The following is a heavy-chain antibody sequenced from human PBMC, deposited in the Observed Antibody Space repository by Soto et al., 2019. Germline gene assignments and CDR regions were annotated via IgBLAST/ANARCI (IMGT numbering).Heavy chain of an antibody. CDR2: IYYSGSA. Sequence: SETLSLTCTVSGGSITSNAYYWGWIRQPPGKGLEWLGYIYYSGSASYNPSLKSRVTMSVDTSKNQFSLKLSSVTAADTAVYYRARRPKRGSYSWCFDYWGQEPLVTVSS. D-gene: IGHD1-26*01. CDR1: GGSITSNAYY. V-gene: IGHV4-39*01. CDR3: ARRPKRGSYSWCFDY. J-gene: IGHJ4*02.